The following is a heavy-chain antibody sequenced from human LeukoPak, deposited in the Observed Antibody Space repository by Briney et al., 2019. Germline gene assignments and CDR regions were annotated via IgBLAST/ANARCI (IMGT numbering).Heavy chain of an antibody. Sequence: GGSLRLSCAASGFTFSTYSMNWVRQAPGKGLEWVSSISTGSSYIYYADSVKGRFIISRDNAKNSLYLQMNSLRAEDTAIYYCARLGLRAVAHDAFDIWGQGTLVTVSS. J-gene: IGHJ3*02. CDR3: ARLGLRAVAHDAFDI. CDR2: ISTGSSYI. D-gene: IGHD6-19*01. V-gene: IGHV3-21*01. CDR1: GFTFSTYS.